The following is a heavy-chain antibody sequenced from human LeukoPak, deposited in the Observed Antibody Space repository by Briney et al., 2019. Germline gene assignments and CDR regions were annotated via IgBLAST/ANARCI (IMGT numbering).Heavy chain of an antibody. CDR2: VYPGDSAGDSDT. V-gene: IGHV5-51*01. CDR3: ARHGVAYYGSGSYPPSDY. J-gene: IGHJ4*02. CDR1: GYSFTNYW. Sequence: GESLKISCKGSGYSFTNYWIGWVRQMPGKGLEWMGIVYPGDSAGDSDTRYSPSFRGQVTISADKSISTAYLQWSSLKASDTAMYYCARHGVAYYGSGSYPPSDYWGQGTLVTVSS. D-gene: IGHD3-10*01.